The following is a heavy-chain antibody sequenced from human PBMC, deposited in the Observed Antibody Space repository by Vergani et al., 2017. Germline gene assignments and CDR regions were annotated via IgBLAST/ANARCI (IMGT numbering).Heavy chain of an antibody. J-gene: IGHJ6*02. V-gene: IGHV3-48*04. D-gene: IGHD3-10*01. CDR1: GFTFSSYS. CDR2: ISSSSTTI. Sequence: EVQLVESGGGLVQPGGSLRLSCAASGFTFSSYSMNWVRQAPGKGLEWVSYISSSSTTISYAGAVKGRFTISRANAKNSLYLQMNSLRAEDTAVYYLSSDRGTFYYYYSMDVWGQGTTVTVSS. CDR3: SSDRGTFYYYYSMDV.